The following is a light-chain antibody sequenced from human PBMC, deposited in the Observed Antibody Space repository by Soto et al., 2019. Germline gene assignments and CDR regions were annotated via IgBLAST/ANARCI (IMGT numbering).Light chain of an antibody. V-gene: IGLV2-23*02. CDR3: CSYGGSRAV. Sequence: QSALTQPASVSGSPGQSITISCTRTSSDVGSHNLVSWYQQHPGQAPKLMIYEVSKRPFGVSARFSASTSGNTASLTISGLQAEDEADYYCCSYGGSRAVFGGGTQLTVL. CDR1: SSDVGSHNL. CDR2: EVS. J-gene: IGLJ7*01.